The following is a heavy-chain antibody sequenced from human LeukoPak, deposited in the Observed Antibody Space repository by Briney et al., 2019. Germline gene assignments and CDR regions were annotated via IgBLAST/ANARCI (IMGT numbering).Heavy chain of an antibody. V-gene: IGHV3-30*04. D-gene: IGHD3-10*01. CDR1: GFTFSTYA. Sequence: QPGRSLRLSCAASGFTFSTYALHWVRQAPGKGLEWVAVIAADGKDKHHADSVKGRFTISRDNSKNTLYLQMNSLRAEDTAVYYCAKDFLPPYGSGSYFDYWGQGTLVTVSS. CDR3: AKDFLPPYGSGSYFDY. CDR2: IAADGKDK. J-gene: IGHJ4*02.